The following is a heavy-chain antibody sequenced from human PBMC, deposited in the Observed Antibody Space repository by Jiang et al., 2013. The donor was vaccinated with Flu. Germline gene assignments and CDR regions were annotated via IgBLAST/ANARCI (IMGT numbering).Heavy chain of an antibody. CDR2: ISPNGDYT. Sequence: VQLVESGAEVKKPGASVKVSCKPSGYNFSGYYVHWVRQAPGQGLEWMGCISPNGDYTIYAQNFQGRVTMTRDTSSNTAYMELSRLRSDDTAVYFCASYGDYISIDYWGQGTLVTVSS. CDR1: GYNFSGYY. J-gene: IGHJ4*02. V-gene: IGHV1-2*02. D-gene: IGHD4-17*01. CDR3: ASYGDYISIDY.